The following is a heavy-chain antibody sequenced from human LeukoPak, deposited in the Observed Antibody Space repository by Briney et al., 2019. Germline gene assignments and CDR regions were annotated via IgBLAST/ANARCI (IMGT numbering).Heavy chain of an antibody. Sequence: SETLSLTCTVSGRSISGSFWSLIRQPAGKGLDWIGRIYASGRTNYNPSLKSRITMSVDTSENQFSLKLTSVTAADTAVYFCARAPAGFGGTCPFHDWGQGTLVTVSS. J-gene: IGHJ4*02. V-gene: IGHV4-4*07. CDR3: ARAPAGFGGTCPFHD. CDR1: GRSISGSF. CDR2: IYASGRT. D-gene: IGHD2-15*01.